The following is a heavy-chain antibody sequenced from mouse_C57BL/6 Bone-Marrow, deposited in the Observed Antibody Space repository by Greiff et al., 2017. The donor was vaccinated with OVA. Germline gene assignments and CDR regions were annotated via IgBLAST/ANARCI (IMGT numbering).Heavy chain of an antibody. V-gene: IGHV8-8*01. CDR2: IWWDDAT. J-gene: IGHJ1*03. Sequence: QVTLKVSGPGILQPSQTLSLTCSFSGFSLSTFGMGVGWIRQPSGQGLEWLAHIWWDDATYYNPALKSRPTISKATSKNQRFLKIAHVDTADTATYYCAVDYYGSSYPWYLDVWGTGTAVTVSS. D-gene: IGHD1-1*01. CDR1: GFSLSTFGMG. CDR3: AVDYYGSSYPWYLDV.